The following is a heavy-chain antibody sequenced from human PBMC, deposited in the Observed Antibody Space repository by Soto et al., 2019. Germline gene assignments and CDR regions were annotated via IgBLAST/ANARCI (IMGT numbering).Heavy chain of an antibody. V-gene: IGHV4-38-2*01. J-gene: IGHJ6*02. CDR2: IYHSGST. D-gene: IGHD3-10*01. CDR3: ARVGAGGYYGSGSYYKLRGMDV. CDR1: GYSISSGYY. Sequence: SETLSLTCAVSGYSISSGYYWGWIRQPPGKGLEWIGSIYHSGSTYYNPSLKSRVTISVDTSKNQFSLKLRSVTAADTAVYYCARVGAGGYYGSGSYYKLRGMDVWGQGTTVTVSS.